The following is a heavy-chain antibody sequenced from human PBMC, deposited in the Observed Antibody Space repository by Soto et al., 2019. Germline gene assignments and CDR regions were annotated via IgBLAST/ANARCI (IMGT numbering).Heavy chain of an antibody. J-gene: IGHJ4*02. CDR3: ALLSYCTTVTCFYLDY. V-gene: IGHV1-69*02. CDR1: GGTFSSYT. CDR2: IIPILGIA. D-gene: IGHD2-8*01. Sequence: SVKVSCKDCGGTFSSYTISWVRQAHGQGLEWMGRIIPILGIANYAQKFQGRVTITADKSTSTAYMELSSLRSEDTAVYYCALLSYCTTVTCFYLDYWGQGTPVTVS.